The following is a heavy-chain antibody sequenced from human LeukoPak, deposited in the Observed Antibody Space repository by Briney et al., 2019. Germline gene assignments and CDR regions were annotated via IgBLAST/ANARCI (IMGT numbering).Heavy chain of an antibody. V-gene: IGHV3-23*01. D-gene: IGHD1-14*01. CDR1: GFSFGSYA. CDR3: AKDSWVRNGMDV. Sequence: PGGSLRLFCAASGFSFGSYAMNWVRQAPGKGLEWVSIIVGGGSPTYYADSVKGRFTISRDNSDNTPYLQMNSLRAEDTAIYYCAKDSWVRNGMDVWGQGTTVTVSS. CDR2: IVGGGSPT. J-gene: IGHJ6*02.